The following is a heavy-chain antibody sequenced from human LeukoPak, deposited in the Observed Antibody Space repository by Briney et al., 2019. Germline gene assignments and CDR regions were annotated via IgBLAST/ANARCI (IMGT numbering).Heavy chain of an antibody. D-gene: IGHD6-6*01. Sequence: GGSLRLSCAASGFTFSTYWMTWVRQAPGKGLEWVANIKQDGSDKYYVDSVKGRFTISRDNAKNSLYLQMNSLRAEDTAVYYCARFRYSSSAFGYWGQGTLVTVSS. J-gene: IGHJ4*02. CDR2: IKQDGSDK. V-gene: IGHV3-7*01. CDR3: ARFRYSSSAFGY. CDR1: GFTFSTYW.